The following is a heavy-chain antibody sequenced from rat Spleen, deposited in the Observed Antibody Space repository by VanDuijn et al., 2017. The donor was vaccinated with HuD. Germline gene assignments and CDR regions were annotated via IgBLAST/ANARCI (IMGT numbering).Heavy chain of an antibody. CDR2: IVDDGSNT. J-gene: IGHJ1*01. Sequence: EVQPVESGGGLVQPGRSLKLSCTASGFTFSNYDMAWVRQAPTKGLEWVAAIVDDGSNTFYRDSVKGRFTISRDNAKSTLYLQVDSPRSEDTATYYCARHQAGYGYFDFWGPGTMVTVSS. CDR3: ARHQAGYGYFDF. V-gene: IGHV5-25*01. D-gene: IGHD4-3*01. CDR1: GFTFSNYD.